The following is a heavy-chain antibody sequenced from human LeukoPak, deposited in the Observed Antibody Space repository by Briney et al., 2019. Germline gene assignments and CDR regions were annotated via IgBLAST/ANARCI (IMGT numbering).Heavy chain of an antibody. CDR1: GFNFWSTG. V-gene: IGHV3-23*01. CDR3: AKSGYSSSWSNAAVYNWFDP. J-gene: IGHJ5*02. D-gene: IGHD6-13*01. CDR2: ISSTGGTA. Sequence: SGGSLRLSCAVAGFNFWSTGMSWVRQAPGKGLEWVSAISSTGGTAYYADSVKGRFTISRDNSKNTLYLQMNSLRAEDTAVYYCAKSGYSSSWSNAAVYNWFDPWGQGTLVTVSS.